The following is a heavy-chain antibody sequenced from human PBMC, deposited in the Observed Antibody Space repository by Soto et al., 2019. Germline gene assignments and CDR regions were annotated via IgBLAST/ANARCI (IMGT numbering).Heavy chain of an antibody. CDR2: INHSGST. D-gene: IGHD5-18*01. CDR3: ARGDSFFNY. V-gene: IGHV4-34*01. Sequence: PSETLSLTCAVYGGSFIGYYWSWIRQPPGKGLEWIGEINHSGSTNYNPSLKSRVTISVDTSKNQFSLKLSSVTAADTAVYYCARGDSFFNYWGQGTLVTVSS. CDR1: GGSFIGYY. J-gene: IGHJ4*02.